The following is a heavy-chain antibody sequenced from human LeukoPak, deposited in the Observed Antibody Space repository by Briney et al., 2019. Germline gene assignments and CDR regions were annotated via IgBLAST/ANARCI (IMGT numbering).Heavy chain of an antibody. CDR1: GITLSNYG. D-gene: IGHD1-7*01. J-gene: IGHJ4*02. Sequence: HPGGSLRLSCAVSGITLSNYGMSWVRQAPGKGLEWVAGISGSGGSTNFADSVKGRFTISRDNPRNTLYLQMNSLRAEDTAVYFCARDSRWNYVRYFDYWGQGTLVTVSS. V-gene: IGHV3-23*01. CDR2: ISGSGGST. CDR3: ARDSRWNYVRYFDY.